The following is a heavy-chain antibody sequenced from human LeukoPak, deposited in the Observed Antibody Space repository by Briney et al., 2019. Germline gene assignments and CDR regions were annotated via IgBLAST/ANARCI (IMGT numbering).Heavy chain of an antibody. CDR3: ARKPTLAAAATFDY. CDR1: GFTFSDYY. D-gene: IGHD6-13*01. V-gene: IGHV3-11*01. J-gene: IGHJ4*02. Sequence: KPGGSLRLSCAASGFTFSDYYMSWIRQAPGKGLEWISNITSSGSRINYADSVKGRFIMSRDNAKNSLYLQMNSLRAEDTAVYYCARKPTLAAAATFDYWGQGTLVTVSS. CDR2: ITSSGSRI.